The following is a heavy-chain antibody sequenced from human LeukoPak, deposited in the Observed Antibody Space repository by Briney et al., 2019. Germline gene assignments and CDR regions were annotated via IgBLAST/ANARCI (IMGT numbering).Heavy chain of an antibody. CDR1: GGSISSGDYY. CDR2: IYYSGST. D-gene: IGHD3-3*01. CDR3: ARADSIDFWSGYYPRGYFDY. Sequence: PSETLSLTCTVSGGSISSGDYYWSWIRQPPGKGLEWIGYIYYSGSTYYNPSLKSRVTISVDTSKNQFSLKLSSVTAADTAVYYCARADSIDFWSGYYPRGYFDYWGQGTLVTVSS. V-gene: IGHV4-30-4*01. J-gene: IGHJ4*02.